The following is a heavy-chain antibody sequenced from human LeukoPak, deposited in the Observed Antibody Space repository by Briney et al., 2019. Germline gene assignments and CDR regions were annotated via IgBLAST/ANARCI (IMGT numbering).Heavy chain of an antibody. D-gene: IGHD5-18*01. CDR2: ISGSGGST. Sequence: PGGSLRLSCAASGFTFSNYAMSWVRQAAGKGLEWVSAISGSGGSTYYADSVKGRFTISRDNSKNTLYLQMNSLRAEDTAVYYCAKGNALGYSYGYSDYWGQGTLVTVSS. J-gene: IGHJ4*02. CDR3: AKGNALGYSYGYSDY. CDR1: GFTFSNYA. V-gene: IGHV3-23*01.